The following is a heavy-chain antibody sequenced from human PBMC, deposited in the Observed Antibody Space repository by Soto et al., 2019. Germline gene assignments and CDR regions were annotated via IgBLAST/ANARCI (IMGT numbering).Heavy chain of an antibody. CDR3: AKDYYDSSGYPSD. CDR2: INPNSGGT. D-gene: IGHD3-22*01. CDR1: GGTFSSYA. Sequence: ASVKVSCKASGGTFSSYAISWVRQAPGQGLEWMGWINPNSGGTNYAQKFQGRVTMTRDTSISTAYMELSRLRSDDTAVYYCAKDYYDSSGYPSDWGQGTLVTVSS. J-gene: IGHJ4*02. V-gene: IGHV1-2*02.